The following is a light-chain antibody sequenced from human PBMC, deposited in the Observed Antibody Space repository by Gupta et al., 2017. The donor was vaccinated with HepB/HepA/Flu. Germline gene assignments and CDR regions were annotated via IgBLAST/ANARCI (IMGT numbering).Light chain of an antibody. CDR1: QSIRSW. Sequence: DIQMTQSPSTLSASVGDRVSITCRASQSIRSWLAWYQQKPGKAPKLLIYKVSSLENGVPSRFSGSGSVTEFTLTITSLQPDDFATYYCQQYDVYWSFGQGTTVEIK. J-gene: IGKJ1*01. CDR2: KVS. V-gene: IGKV1-5*03. CDR3: QQYDVYWS.